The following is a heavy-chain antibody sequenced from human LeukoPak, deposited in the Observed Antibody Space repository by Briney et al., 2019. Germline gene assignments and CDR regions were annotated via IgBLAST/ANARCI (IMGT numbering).Heavy chain of an antibody. CDR3: ARGLLYAGTTGY. V-gene: IGHV3-7*01. CDR1: EFTFSSYW. CDR2: IKHDGSEK. D-gene: IGHD1-1*01. Sequence: GGSLRLSCAASEFTFSSYWMTWVRQAPGKGLEWVANIKHDGSEKYYLDSVKGRFTISRDNAKNSLYLQMNSLRAKDTAVYYCARGLLYAGTTGYWGQGTLVTVSS. J-gene: IGHJ4*02.